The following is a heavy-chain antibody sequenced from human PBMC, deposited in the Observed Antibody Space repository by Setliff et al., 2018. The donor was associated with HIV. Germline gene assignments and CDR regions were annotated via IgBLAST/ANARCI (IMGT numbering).Heavy chain of an antibody. D-gene: IGHD5-12*01. CDR1: GFTFRHYS. CDR3: ARVVGYSGYDFGYMDV. Sequence: GGSLRLSCAASGFTFRHYSMNWVRQAPGKGLECVSSISSSSSYIYYADSAKGRFTISRDNAKNSLYLQMNSLRAEDTAVYYCARVVGYSGYDFGYMDVWGKGTTVTVSS. V-gene: IGHV3-21*01. J-gene: IGHJ6*03. CDR2: ISSSSSYI.